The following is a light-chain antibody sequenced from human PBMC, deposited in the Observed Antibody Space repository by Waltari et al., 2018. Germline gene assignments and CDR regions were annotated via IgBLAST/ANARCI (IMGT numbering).Light chain of an antibody. Sequence: QSALTQPPSASGSPGQSVPISGPGTSSDVGGYNYVSWYQQNPGKAPKLMFNEVSKRPSWVPDRFAGSKSGNTAALTGAGLQAEDEADYYCSSYAGSNNLGVFGGGTKLTVL. CDR1: SSDVGGYNY. V-gene: IGLV2-8*01. CDR3: SSYAGSNNLGV. CDR2: EVS. J-gene: IGLJ3*02.